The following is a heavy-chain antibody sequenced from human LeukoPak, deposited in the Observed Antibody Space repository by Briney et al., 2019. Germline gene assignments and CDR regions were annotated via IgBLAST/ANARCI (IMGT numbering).Heavy chain of an antibody. Sequence: PGESLRLSCAASGFTFSDYYMSWVRQAPGKGLEWVANIKQDGSEKYYVDSVKGRFTISRDNAKNSLYLQMNSLRAEDTAVYYCARDIGYCSGGSCYLAFDIWGQGTMVTVSS. D-gene: IGHD2-15*01. V-gene: IGHV3-7*01. CDR1: GFTFSDYY. CDR3: ARDIGYCSGGSCYLAFDI. J-gene: IGHJ3*02. CDR2: IKQDGSEK.